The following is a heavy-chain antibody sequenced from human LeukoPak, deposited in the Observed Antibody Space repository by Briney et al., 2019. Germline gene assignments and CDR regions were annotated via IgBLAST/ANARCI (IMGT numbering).Heavy chain of an antibody. CDR1: GFTFSNYH. CDR2: ISYDGSNK. D-gene: IGHD3-10*01. Sequence: GGSLRLSCAASGFTFSNYHMNWVRRAPGQGLEWVAVISYDGSNKYYADSVKGRFTISRDNSKNTLYLQMNSLRAEDTAVYYCARDRTFGLLWFEEYLTYPERYFDYWGQGTLVTVSS. V-gene: IGHV3-30-3*01. J-gene: IGHJ4*02. CDR3: ARDRTFGLLWFEEYLTYPERYFDY.